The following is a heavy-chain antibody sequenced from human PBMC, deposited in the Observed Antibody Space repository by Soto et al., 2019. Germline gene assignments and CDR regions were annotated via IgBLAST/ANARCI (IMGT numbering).Heavy chain of an antibody. D-gene: IGHD1-26*01. CDR2: IYYSGST. V-gene: IGHV4-39*01. CDR3: ARGGIPPSGYGIAYAMDV. J-gene: IGHJ6*02. Sequence: SETLSLTCTVSGVSISGSRYYWGWIRQPPGRGLEWIGNIYYSGSTYYTPALRSRVTLSVDTSKNQFSLNLNSVTAADTAVYYCARGGIPPSGYGIAYAMDVWGQGTTVTVSS. CDR1: GVSISGSRYY.